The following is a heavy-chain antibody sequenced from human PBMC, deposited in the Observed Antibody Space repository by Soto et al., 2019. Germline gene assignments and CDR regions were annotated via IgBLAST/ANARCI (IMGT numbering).Heavy chain of an antibody. CDR3: ATWHLREHAYDI. Sequence: DVQLVESGGGLIQPGGPLRLSCVASGLTVSGQKYMAWVRQAPGKRPEWVLGVYDLDGTYYADSVRGRFTTSIDSSRTTVYLQMRDLRPEDTALYFCATWHLREHAYDIWGQGTMVTVSS. D-gene: IGHD5-12*01. CDR2: VYDLDGT. J-gene: IGHJ3*02. CDR1: GLTVSGQKY. V-gene: IGHV3-53*01.